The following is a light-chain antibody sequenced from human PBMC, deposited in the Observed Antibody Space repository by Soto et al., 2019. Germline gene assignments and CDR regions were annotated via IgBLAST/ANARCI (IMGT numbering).Light chain of an antibody. V-gene: IGKV3-20*01. CDR2: GAS. Sequence: EIVLTQSPGTLSLSPGERATLSCRASQSVESSYLAWYQKKPGQAPRLLIYGASFRATGVPDRFSGSGSATDFTLTIIRLEPEDFAMYYCQQYGSSLRTFGQGTKVEIK. CDR1: QSVESSY. J-gene: IGKJ1*01. CDR3: QQYGSSLRT.